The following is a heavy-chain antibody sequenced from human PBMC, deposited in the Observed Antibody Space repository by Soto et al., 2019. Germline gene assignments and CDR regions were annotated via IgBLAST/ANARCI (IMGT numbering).Heavy chain of an antibody. V-gene: IGHV4-4*07. CDR2: IYTSGST. CDR1: GVSISSYY. CDR3: ARIPPDCSSTSCYYYYYGMDV. D-gene: IGHD2-2*01. J-gene: IGHJ6*02. Sequence: SETLSLTCTVSGVSISSYYWSWIRQPAGKGLEWIGRIYTSGSTNYNPSLKSRVTMSVDTSKNQFSLKLSSVTAADTAVYYCARIPPDCSSTSCYYYYYGMDVWGQGTTVTVSS.